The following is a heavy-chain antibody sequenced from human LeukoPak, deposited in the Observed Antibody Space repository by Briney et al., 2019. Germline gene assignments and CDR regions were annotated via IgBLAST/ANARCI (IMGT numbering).Heavy chain of an antibody. CDR2: ISYDGSNK. J-gene: IGHJ5*02. CDR3: ARDFIVGAKNWFDP. CDR1: GFTFSSYA. D-gene: IGHD1-26*01. V-gene: IGHV3-30-3*01. Sequence: GRSLRLSCAASGFTFSSYAMHWVRQAPGKGLEWVAVISYDGSNKYYADSVKGRFTISRDNSKNTLYLQMNSLRAEDTAVYYCARDFIVGAKNWFDPWGQGTLVTVSS.